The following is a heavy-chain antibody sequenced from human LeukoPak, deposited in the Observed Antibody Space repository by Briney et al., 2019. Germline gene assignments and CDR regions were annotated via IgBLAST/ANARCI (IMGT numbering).Heavy chain of an antibody. CDR2: IYHSGST. J-gene: IGHJ4*02. D-gene: IGHD1-26*01. CDR1: GYSISSGYY. CDR3: ARCPEGWELLIDY. Sequence: NPSETLSLTCTVPGYSISSGYYWAWIWQPPGKGLEWIGSIYHSGSTYYNPALKSRVTISVDTSKNQFSLKLSSVTAADTAVYYCARCPEGWELLIDYWGQGTLVTVSS. V-gene: IGHV4-38-2*02.